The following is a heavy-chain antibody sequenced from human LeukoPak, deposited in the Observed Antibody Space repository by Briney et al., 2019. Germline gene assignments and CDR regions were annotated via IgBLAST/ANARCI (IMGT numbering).Heavy chain of an antibody. D-gene: IGHD3-3*01. J-gene: IGHJ4*02. CDR3: ARTYYDFWSGQTTSHTIDY. CDR1: GYTSTGYY. Sequence: ASVKVSCKASGYTSTGYYMHWVRQAPGQGLEWMGWINPNSGGTNYAQKFQGRVTMTRDTSISTAYMELSRLRSDDTAVYYCARTYYDFWSGQTTSHTIDYWGQGTLVTVSS. CDR2: INPNSGGT. V-gene: IGHV1-2*02.